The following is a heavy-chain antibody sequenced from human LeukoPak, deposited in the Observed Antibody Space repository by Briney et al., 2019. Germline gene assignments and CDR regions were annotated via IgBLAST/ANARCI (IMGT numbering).Heavy chain of an antibody. CDR2: VNEDGSEK. Sequence: PGGSLRLSCAASGFTFTNNWMTWFRQAPGKGLEWVANVNEDGSEKNYVDSVKGRFTISRDNAKNSVYLQMNNLRVEETAVYYCARDRGSGAFDNWGQGTLVTVSS. J-gene: IGHJ4*02. CDR3: ARDRGSGAFDN. D-gene: IGHD2-8*02. V-gene: IGHV3-7*01. CDR1: GFTFTNNW.